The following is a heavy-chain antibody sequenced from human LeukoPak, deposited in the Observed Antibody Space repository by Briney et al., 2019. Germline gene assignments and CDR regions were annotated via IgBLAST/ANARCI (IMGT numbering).Heavy chain of an antibody. CDR2: INHSGST. D-gene: IGHD3-22*01. Sequence: SETLSLTCAVYGGSFSGYYWSWIRQPPGKGLEWIGEINHSGSTNYNPSLKSRVTISVDTSKNQFSLKLSSVTAADTAVYYCARTYYYDSSGYYQPSRDAFDIWGQGTMVTVSS. CDR3: ARTYYYDSSGYYQPSRDAFDI. CDR1: GGSFSGYY. V-gene: IGHV4-34*01. J-gene: IGHJ3*02.